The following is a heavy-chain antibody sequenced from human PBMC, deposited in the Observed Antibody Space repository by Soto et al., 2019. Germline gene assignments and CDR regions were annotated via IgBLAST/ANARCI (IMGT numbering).Heavy chain of an antibody. CDR1: GDSVSSNTAA. D-gene: IGHD6-19*01. Sequence: QVHLQQSGPGLVKPSQTLSLTCAISGDSVSSNTAAWNWIRSSPSRGLEWLGRTYYRSNWRHDYAVSVKSRITVNTDTSKHHFSLQLNSVTTDDTAVYYCARGVAGSGFDLWGQGTLVTVSS. CDR3: ARGVAGSGFDL. V-gene: IGHV6-1*01. CDR2: TYYRSNWRH. J-gene: IGHJ4*02.